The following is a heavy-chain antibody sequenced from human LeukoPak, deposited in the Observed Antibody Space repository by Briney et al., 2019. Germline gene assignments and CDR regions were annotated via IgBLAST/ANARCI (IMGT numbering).Heavy chain of an antibody. CDR1: GFTFSSYA. Sequence: GRSLRLSCAASGFTFSSYAMHCVRQAPGKGLEWVAVISYDGSNKYYADSVKGRFTISRDNSKNTLYLQMNSLRAEDTAVYYCAREGSGSQGGSDHYYYYYYMDVWGKGTTVTVSS. D-gene: IGHD3-10*01. CDR2: ISYDGSNK. J-gene: IGHJ6*03. V-gene: IGHV3-30*04. CDR3: AREGSGSQGGSDHYYYYYYMDV.